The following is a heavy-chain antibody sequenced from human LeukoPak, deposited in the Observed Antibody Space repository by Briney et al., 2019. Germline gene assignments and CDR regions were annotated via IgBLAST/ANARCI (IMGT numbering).Heavy chain of an antibody. CDR1: GFTFGPYT. D-gene: IGHD6-6*01. J-gene: IGHJ3*02. V-gene: IGHV3-48*04. Sequence: GGSLRLSCTASGFTFGPYTMNWVRQAPGKGLEWVSYISSSDTIYYADSVKGRFTISRDNAKNSLYLQMYSLRAEDTAVYYCATLAYSSSSGAFDIWGQGTMVTVSS. CDR2: ISSSDTI. CDR3: ATLAYSSSSGAFDI.